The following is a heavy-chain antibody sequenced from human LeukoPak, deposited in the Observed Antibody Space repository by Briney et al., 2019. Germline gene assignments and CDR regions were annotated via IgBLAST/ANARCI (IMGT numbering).Heavy chain of an antibody. J-gene: IGHJ5*02. CDR2: ISAYNGNT. CDR1: GYTFTSYG. D-gene: IGHD2-2*01. Sequence: ASVKVSCKASGYTFTSYGISWVRQAPGQGLEWMGWISAYNGNTNYGQKLQGRVTMTTDTSTSTAYMELRSLRSDDTAVYYCARADIVVVPADWFDPWGQGTLVTVSS. V-gene: IGHV1-18*01. CDR3: ARADIVVVPADWFDP.